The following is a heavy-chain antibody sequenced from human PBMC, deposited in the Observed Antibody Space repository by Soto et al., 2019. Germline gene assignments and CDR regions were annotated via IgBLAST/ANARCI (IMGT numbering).Heavy chain of an antibody. V-gene: IGHV3-33*01. Sequence: PGGSLRLSCAASGFTFSSYGMHWVRQAPGKGLEWVAVIWYDGSNKYYAEYVKGRFTISRDNSKNTLYLQMNSLRAEDTAVYYCARYRAYYDILTGYPNYYYYYGMDVWGQGTTVTVSS. CDR2: IWYDGSNK. D-gene: IGHD3-9*01. CDR3: ARYRAYYDILTGYPNYYYYYGMDV. CDR1: GFTFSSYG. J-gene: IGHJ6*02.